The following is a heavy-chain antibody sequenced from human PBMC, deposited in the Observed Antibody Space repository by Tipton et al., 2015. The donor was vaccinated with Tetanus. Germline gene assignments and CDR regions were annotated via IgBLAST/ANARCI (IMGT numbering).Heavy chain of an antibody. CDR2: IIPGSNRP. J-gene: IGHJ3*02. CDR3: ARKMMEGIGAFDI. V-gene: IGHV1-69*01. D-gene: IGHD3-10*01. CDR1: GVTFRRYA. Sequence: QLVQSGPEMKKPGSSVKVSCKASGVTFRRYALNWVRQAPGQGLEWLGGIIPGSNRPNYAQKFQGRLTIAADESTNTLTMELGSLRSDDTAVYYCARKMMEGIGAFDIWGQGTMVTVSS.